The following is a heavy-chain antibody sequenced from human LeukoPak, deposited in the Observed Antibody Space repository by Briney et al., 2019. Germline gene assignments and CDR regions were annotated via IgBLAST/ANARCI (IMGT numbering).Heavy chain of an antibody. CDR3: ARRIWEVPSPFDP. J-gene: IGHJ5*02. CDR1: GYSISSGYY. V-gene: IGHV4-38-2*01. D-gene: IGHD2-2*01. CDR2: IYHSGST. Sequence: PSETPSLTCAVSGYSISSGYYWGWIRQPPGKGLEWIGSIYHSGSTYYNPSLKSRVTISVDTSKNQFSLKLSSVTAADTAVYYCARRIWEVPSPFDPWGQGTLVTVSS.